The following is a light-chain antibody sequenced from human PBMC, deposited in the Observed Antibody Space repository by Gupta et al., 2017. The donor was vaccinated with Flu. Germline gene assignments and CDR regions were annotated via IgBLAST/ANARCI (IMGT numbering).Light chain of an antibody. J-gene: IGKJ1*01. Sequence: DIQMTQSPSTLSASVGDRVTITCRASQSISTWLAWYQQKPGKAPNLLIYKASSLESGVPSRFSGGGSGTELTLTISSRQPDDFATYYCQQENSYPWTFGQATKVEIK. CDR1: QSISTW. V-gene: IGKV1-5*03. CDR3: QQENSYPWT. CDR2: KAS.